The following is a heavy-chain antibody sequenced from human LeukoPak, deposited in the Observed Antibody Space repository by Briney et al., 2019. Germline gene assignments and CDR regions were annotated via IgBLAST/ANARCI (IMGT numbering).Heavy chain of an antibody. CDR1: GGSISSYY. Sequence: SETLSLTCTVSGGSISSYYWSWIRQPPGKGLEWIGYIYYSGSTNYNPSLKSRVTISVDTSKNQFSLKLSSVTAADTAVYYCAREDYDSSGYYSVYWFDPWGQGTLVTVSS. D-gene: IGHD3-22*01. CDR2: IYYSGST. J-gene: IGHJ5*02. CDR3: AREDYDSSGYYSVYWFDP. V-gene: IGHV4-59*01.